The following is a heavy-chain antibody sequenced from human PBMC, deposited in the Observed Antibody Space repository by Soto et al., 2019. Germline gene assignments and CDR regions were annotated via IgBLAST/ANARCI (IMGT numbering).Heavy chain of an antibody. V-gene: IGHV3-66*01. J-gene: IGHJ5*02. Sequence: EVQLVESGGDLVQPGGSLRLSCAASGFSVSSNYMSWVRQAPGKGLEWVSVIYSGGSIYYADSVKDRFTISRDNSKNTVFLQMNSLSAEDTAVYYCARWGRYRWFDPWGQGNPVTVSS. CDR1: GFSVSSNY. D-gene: IGHD3-16*02. CDR3: ARWGRYRWFDP. CDR2: IYSGGSI.